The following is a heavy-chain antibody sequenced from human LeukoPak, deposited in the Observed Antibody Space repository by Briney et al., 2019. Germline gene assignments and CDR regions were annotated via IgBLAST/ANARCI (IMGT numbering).Heavy chain of an antibody. CDR2: IWFDGSVK. Sequence: PGGSLRVSCAASGFTFNTHGMHCVRQAPGKGLEWLAAIWFDGSVKHYSDAVKGRFTISRDNSLNTLYLQTNSLRVEDTAIYYCAKDTAIQFLEPAFWGQGTLVTVSS. J-gene: IGHJ4*02. D-gene: IGHD3-3*01. CDR3: AKDTAIQFLEPAF. CDR1: GFTFNTHG. V-gene: IGHV3-33*06.